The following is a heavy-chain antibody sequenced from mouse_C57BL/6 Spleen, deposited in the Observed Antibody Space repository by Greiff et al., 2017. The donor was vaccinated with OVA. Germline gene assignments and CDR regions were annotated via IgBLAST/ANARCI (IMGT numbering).Heavy chain of an antibody. Sequence: QVQLKQPGAELVKPGASVKLSCKASGYTFTSYWMHWVKQRPGQGLEWIGMIHPNSGSTNYNEKFKSKATLTVDKSSSTAYMQLSSLTSEDSAVYYCARSYDGYLYYAMDYWGQGTSVTVSS. J-gene: IGHJ4*01. D-gene: IGHD2-3*01. V-gene: IGHV1-64*01. CDR3: ARSYDGYLYYAMDY. CDR1: GYTFTSYW. CDR2: IHPNSGST.